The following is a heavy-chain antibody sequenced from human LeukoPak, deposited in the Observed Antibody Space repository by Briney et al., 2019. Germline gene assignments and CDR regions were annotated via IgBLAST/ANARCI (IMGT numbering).Heavy chain of an antibody. CDR2: ISGSSSTI. Sequence: GGSLRLSCAASGCTVSSYSLNWVRQAQGKGLEWVSYISGSSSTIHYADSVNGRFTISRDNAKNSLHLQMNSLRDEDTAVYYCARDPGNFDYWGQGTLVSVPS. CDR3: ARDPGNFDY. CDR1: GCTVSSYS. J-gene: IGHJ4*02. D-gene: IGHD6-13*01. V-gene: IGHV3-48*02.